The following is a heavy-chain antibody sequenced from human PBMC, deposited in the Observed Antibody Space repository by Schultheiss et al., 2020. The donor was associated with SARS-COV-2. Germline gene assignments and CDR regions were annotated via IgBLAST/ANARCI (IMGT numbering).Heavy chain of an antibody. J-gene: IGHJ3*02. CDR1: GGSISSYY. Sequence: SETLSLTCTVSGGSISSYYWSWIRQPPGKGLEWIGYIYYSGSTNYNPSLKSRVTISVDTSKNQFSLKLSSVTAADTAVYYCALVGVTTAWGAFDIWGQGTTVTVSS. CDR2: IYYSGST. CDR3: ALVGVTTAWGAFDI. V-gene: IGHV4-59*08. D-gene: IGHD2-21*02.